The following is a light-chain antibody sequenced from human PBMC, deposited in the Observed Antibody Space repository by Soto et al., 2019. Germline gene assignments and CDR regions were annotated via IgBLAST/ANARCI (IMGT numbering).Light chain of an antibody. CDR2: GAS. J-gene: IGKJ3*01. V-gene: IGKV3-15*01. CDR1: QSVNSN. Sequence: EIVMTQSPATLSVSPGERATLSYRASQSVNSNLAWYQQKPGQAPRLLIYGASTRATGIPARFSGSGSGTEFTLTISSLQSEDFAVYYCQQYNSWPTFGPGTKVDIK. CDR3: QQYNSWPT.